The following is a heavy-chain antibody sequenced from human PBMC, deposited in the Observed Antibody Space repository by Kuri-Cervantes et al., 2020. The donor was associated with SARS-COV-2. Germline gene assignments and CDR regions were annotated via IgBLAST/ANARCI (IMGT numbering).Heavy chain of an antibody. CDR2: ISAYNGNT. J-gene: IGHJ3*02. Sequence: ASVKVSCKASGYTFTSYGISWVRQAPGQGLEWMGWISAYNGNTNYAQKLQGRVTMTTDTSTSTAYMELRSLRSDATAVDYCARLWGTNDAFDIWGQGTMVTVSS. D-gene: IGHD7-27*01. V-gene: IGHV1-18*01. CDR3: ARLWGTNDAFDI. CDR1: GYTFTSYG.